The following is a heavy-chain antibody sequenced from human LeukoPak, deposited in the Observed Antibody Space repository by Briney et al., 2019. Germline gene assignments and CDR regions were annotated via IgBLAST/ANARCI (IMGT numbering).Heavy chain of an antibody. D-gene: IGHD1-26*01. CDR3: ARGGSYSLPFDY. J-gene: IGHJ4*02. Sequence: SETLSLTCTVSGGSISSGSYHWSWIRQPAGKGLEWIGRFYTSGSTNYNPSLKSRVTISVDTSKNQFSLKLSSVTAADTAVYYCARGGSYSLPFDYWGQGTLVTVSS. CDR2: FYTSGST. V-gene: IGHV4-61*02. CDR1: GGSISSGSYH.